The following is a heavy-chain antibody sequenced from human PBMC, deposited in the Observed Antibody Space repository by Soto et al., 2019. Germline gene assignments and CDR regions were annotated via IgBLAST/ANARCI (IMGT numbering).Heavy chain of an antibody. J-gene: IGHJ6*02. CDR1: GGTFSSYA. CDR3: ARGQVVEWELPNYGMDV. Sequence: QVQLVQSGAEVKKPGSSVKVSCKASGGTFSSYAISWVRQAPGQGLEWMGGIIPIFGTANYAQKFQGRVTITADESTRTAYMELSSLRSEDTAVYYCARGQVVEWELPNYGMDVWGQGTTVTVSS. CDR2: IIPIFGTA. V-gene: IGHV1-69*01. D-gene: IGHD1-26*01.